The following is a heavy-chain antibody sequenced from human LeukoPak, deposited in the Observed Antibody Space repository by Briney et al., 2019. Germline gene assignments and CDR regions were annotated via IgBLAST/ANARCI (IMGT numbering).Heavy chain of an antibody. Sequence: GGSLRLYCAASGFTFSISWMSWVRQAPGKGLEWVANIKPDGSVKYYVDSVRGRFIISRDNAKNSLHLQMNSLRAEDTAVYHCARAPYYYAPFDIWGQGTMVTVSS. CDR3: ARAPYYYAPFDI. CDR2: IKPDGSVK. V-gene: IGHV3-7*01. D-gene: IGHD3-10*01. CDR1: GFTFSISW. J-gene: IGHJ3*02.